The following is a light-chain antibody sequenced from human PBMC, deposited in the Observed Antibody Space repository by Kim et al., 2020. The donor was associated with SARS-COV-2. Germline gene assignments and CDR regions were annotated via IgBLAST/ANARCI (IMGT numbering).Light chain of an antibody. Sequence: EIVLTQSPGTLSLSPGERATLSCRASQSVSSRYSAWYQHKPGQAPRLLIYVASSRATGIPDRFSGSGSGTEFTLTISRLEPEDFAVYYCQQYGTSPLTFGQGTKLEI. J-gene: IGKJ2*01. CDR1: QSVSSRY. V-gene: IGKV3-20*01. CDR2: VAS. CDR3: QQYGTSPLT.